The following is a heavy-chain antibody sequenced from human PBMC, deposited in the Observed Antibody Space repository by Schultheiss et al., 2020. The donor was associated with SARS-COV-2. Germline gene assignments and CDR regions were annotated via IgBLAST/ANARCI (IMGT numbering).Heavy chain of an antibody. D-gene: IGHD3-22*01. V-gene: IGHV4-34*01. Sequence: SQTLSLTCAVYGGSFSGYYWTWIRQPPGKGLEWIGEINHSGSTNYNPSLKSRVTISVDTSKNQFSLKLSSVTAADTAVYYCARTSSSGYYYVLARTGTDAFDIWGQGTMVTVSS. CDR3: ARTSSSGYYYVLARTGTDAFDI. CDR2: INHSGST. J-gene: IGHJ3*02. CDR1: GGSFSGYY.